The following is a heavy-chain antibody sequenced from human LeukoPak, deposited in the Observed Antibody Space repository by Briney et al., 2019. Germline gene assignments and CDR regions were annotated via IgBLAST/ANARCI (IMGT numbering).Heavy chain of an antibody. CDR1: GYTLTELS. D-gene: IGHD3-9*01. CDR3: ATAVYDILTGYYKSHAFDY. J-gene: IGHJ4*02. Sequence: ASVKVSCKVSGYTLTELSMHWVRQAPGKGLEWMGGFDPEDGETIYAQKFQGRVTMTEDTSTDTAYMELSSLRSEDTAVYYCATAVYDILTGYYKSHAFDYWGQGTLVTVSS. CDR2: FDPEDGET. V-gene: IGHV1-24*01.